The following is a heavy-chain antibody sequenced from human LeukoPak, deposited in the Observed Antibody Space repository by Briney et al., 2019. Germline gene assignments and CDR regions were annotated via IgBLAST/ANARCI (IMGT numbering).Heavy chain of an antibody. CDR1: GFTFSSYA. J-gene: IGHJ4*02. D-gene: IGHD5-18*01. Sequence: GGSLRLSRAASGFTFSSYAMSWVRQAPGKGLEWVSAISGSGGSTYYADSVKGRYTISRDNSKNTLYLQMNSLRAEDTAVYYCAKLGGYSYGSFEFDYWGQGTLVTVSS. CDR3: AKLGGYSYGSFEFDY. V-gene: IGHV3-23*01. CDR2: ISGSGGST.